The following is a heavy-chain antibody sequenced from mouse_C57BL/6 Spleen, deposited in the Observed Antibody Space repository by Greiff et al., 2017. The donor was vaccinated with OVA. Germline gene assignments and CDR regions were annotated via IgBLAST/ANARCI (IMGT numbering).Heavy chain of an antibody. Sequence: VQLQQPGAELVRPGSSVKLSCKASGYTFTSYWMHWVKQRPIQGLEWIGNIDPSDSETHYNQKFKDKATLTVDKSSSTAYMQLSSLTSEDSAVYYCARVGYYGSSYGYFDVWGTGTTVTVSS. CDR2: IDPSDSET. V-gene: IGHV1-52*01. D-gene: IGHD1-1*01. CDR1: GYTFTSYW. J-gene: IGHJ1*03. CDR3: ARVGYYGSSYGYFDV.